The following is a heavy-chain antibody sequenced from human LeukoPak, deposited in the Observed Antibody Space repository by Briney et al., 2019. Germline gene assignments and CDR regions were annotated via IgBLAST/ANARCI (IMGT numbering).Heavy chain of an antibody. D-gene: IGHD2-2*01. J-gene: IGHJ6*03. CDR3: ARAPPPGREIPAAPGLDYYYYYMDV. CDR2: IGTAGDT. Sequence: PGGSLRLSCAASGFTFSSYDMHWVRQATGKGLEWVSAIGTAGDTYYPGSVKGRFTISRENAKNSLYLQMNSLRAGDTAVYYCARAPPPGREIPAAPGLDYYYYYMDVWGKGTTVTVSS. CDR1: GFTFSSYD. V-gene: IGHV3-13*01.